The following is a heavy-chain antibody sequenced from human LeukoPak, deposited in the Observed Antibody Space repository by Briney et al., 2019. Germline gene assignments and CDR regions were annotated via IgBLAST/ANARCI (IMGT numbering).Heavy chain of an antibody. V-gene: IGHV3-48*01. D-gene: IGHD3-3*01. Sequence: GGSLRLSCAASGLTFSSYSMNWVRQAPGKGLEWVAYISTSSRTIYYADSVKGRFTISRDNAKNSLFLQMNSVRAEDTAGYYGARDGYDFGSDYRTTLDLGGQGTVVTVSS. CDR2: ISTSSRTI. CDR3: ARDGYDFGSDYRTTLDL. CDR1: GLTFSSYS. J-gene: IGHJ5*02.